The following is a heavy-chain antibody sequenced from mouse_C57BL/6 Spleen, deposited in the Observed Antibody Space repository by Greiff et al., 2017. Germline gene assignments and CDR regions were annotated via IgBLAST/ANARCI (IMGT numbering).Heavy chain of an antibody. V-gene: IGHV1-80*01. CDR3: ARGYYGSSPYYAMDY. J-gene: IGHJ4*01. Sequence: QVQLQQSGAELVKPGASVKISCKASGYVFSSYWMNWVKQRPGKGLEWIGQIYPGDGDTNYNGKFKGKATLTADKSSSTAYMQLSSLTSEDSAVYFCARGYYGSSPYYAMDYWGQGTSVTVSS. CDR1: GYVFSSYW. D-gene: IGHD1-1*01. CDR2: IYPGDGDT.